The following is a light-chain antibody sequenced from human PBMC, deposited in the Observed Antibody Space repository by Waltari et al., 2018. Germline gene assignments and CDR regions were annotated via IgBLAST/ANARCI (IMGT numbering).Light chain of an antibody. Sequence: EIVMTKSPATPSVPPVDRATLSCRARQRVSSNLAWSQQKPGQAPRLLIYVASTRATGMPARLSGSGSGTEFTLPISSLQSEDFAVYYCQQYNSWPPYTFGQGTKLEIK. CDR3: QQYNSWPPYT. V-gene: IGKV3D-15*01. CDR1: QRVSSN. CDR2: VAS. J-gene: IGKJ2*01.